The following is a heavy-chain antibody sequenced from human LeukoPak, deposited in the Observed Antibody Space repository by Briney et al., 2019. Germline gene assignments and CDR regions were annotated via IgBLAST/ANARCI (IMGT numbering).Heavy chain of an antibody. CDR2: IYYSGST. CDR1: GGSISSYY. J-gene: IGHJ5*02. Sequence: SETLSLTCTVSGGSISSYYWSWIRQPPGKGLEWIGYIYYSGSTNYNPSLKSRVTISVDTSKNQFSLKLSSVTAADTAVYYCARGGVVSDYDSSGNWFDPWGQGTLVTVSS. D-gene: IGHD3-22*01. V-gene: IGHV4-59*01. CDR3: ARGGVVSDYDSSGNWFDP.